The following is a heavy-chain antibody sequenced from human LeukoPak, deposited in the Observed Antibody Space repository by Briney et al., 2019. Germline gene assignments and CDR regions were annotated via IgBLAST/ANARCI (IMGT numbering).Heavy chain of an antibody. D-gene: IGHD5-18*01. Sequence: SQTLSLTCTVSGGSISSGDYYWSWIRQPPGKGLEWIGYIYYSGSTYYNPSLKSRVTISVDTSKNQFSLKQSSVTAADTAVYYCAGGIQLNWFDPWGQGTLVTVSS. CDR2: IYYSGST. CDR1: GGSISSGDYY. CDR3: AGGIQLNWFDP. V-gene: IGHV4-30-4*01. J-gene: IGHJ5*02.